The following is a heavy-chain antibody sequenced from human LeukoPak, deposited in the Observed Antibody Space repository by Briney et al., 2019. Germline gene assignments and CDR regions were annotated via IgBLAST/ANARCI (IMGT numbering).Heavy chain of an antibody. CDR1: GYTFTSYG. CDR3: ARDDYGYDAFDI. J-gene: IGHJ3*02. V-gene: IGHV1-18*01. D-gene: IGHD4/OR15-4a*01. Sequence: ASVKVSCKASGYTFTSYGISWVRQAPGQGLEWMGWISAYNGNTNYAHKLQGRVSMTTDTSTSTAYMELRSLRSDDTAVYYCARDDYGYDAFDIWGQGTMVTVSS. CDR2: ISAYNGNT.